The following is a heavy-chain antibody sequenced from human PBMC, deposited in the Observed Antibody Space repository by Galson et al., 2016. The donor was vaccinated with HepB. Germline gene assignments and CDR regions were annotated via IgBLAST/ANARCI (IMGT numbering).Heavy chain of an antibody. CDR3: VKDLAGTYSFDY. CDR2: INDNGRYL. Sequence: SLRLSCAASGFTFSAYAMHWVRQAPGKGLEDVSGINDNGRYLHYADSVKGRFTISRDDSKNTVYLQMTSLRPEDTAVFHCVKDLAGTYSFDYWAQGTLVTVSS. CDR1: GFTFSAYA. V-gene: IGHV3-64D*06. J-gene: IGHJ4*02. D-gene: IGHD1-26*01.